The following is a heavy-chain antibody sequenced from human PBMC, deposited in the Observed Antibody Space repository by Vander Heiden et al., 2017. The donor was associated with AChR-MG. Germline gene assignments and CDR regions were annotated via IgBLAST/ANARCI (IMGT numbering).Heavy chain of an antibody. CDR3: AKDIKEYSSSSHAFDI. V-gene: IGHV3-9*01. J-gene: IGHJ3*02. CDR2: ISWNSGSI. D-gene: IGHD6-6*01. Sequence: EVQLVESGGGLVQPGRSLSPSCSASGFTFDAYAMHWVRQAPGKGLEWVSGISWNSGSIGYADSVKGRFTISRDNAKNSLYLQMNSLRAEDTALYYCAKDIKEYSSSSHAFDIWGQGTMVTVSS. CDR1: GFTFDAYA.